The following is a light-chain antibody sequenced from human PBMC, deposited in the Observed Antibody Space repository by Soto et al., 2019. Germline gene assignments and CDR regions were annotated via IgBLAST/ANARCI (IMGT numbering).Light chain of an antibody. CDR1: QSVSRN. V-gene: IGKV3-15*01. CDR3: QQYNNWHS. CDR2: DIS. J-gene: IGKJ5*01. Sequence: IVMTQSPATLSVPPGERATLSCRASQSVSRNLAWYQQRPGQAPRLLIYDISNRATGVPARFSGSGSETEFTLTIRSLQSEDFAVYFCQQYNNWHSFGQGTRLEIK.